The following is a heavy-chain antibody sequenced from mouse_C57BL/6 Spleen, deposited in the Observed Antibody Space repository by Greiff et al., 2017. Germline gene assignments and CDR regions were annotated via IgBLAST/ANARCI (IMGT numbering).Heavy chain of an antibody. CDR2: INPYNGGT. CDR3: ARDGNGYYGFDY. D-gene: IGHD2-3*01. V-gene: IGHV1-19*01. Sequence: VQLQQSGPVLVKPGASVKMSCKASGYTFTDYYMNWVKQSPGKSLEWIGVINPYNGGTSYNQKFKGKATLTVDKTSSTAYMELNSLTSEDSAVYYCARDGNGYYGFDYWGQGTTLTVAS. CDR1: GYTFTDYY. J-gene: IGHJ2*01.